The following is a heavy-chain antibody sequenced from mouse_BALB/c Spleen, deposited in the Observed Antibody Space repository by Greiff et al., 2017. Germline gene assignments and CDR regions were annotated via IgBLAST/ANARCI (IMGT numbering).Heavy chain of an antibody. J-gene: IGHJ3*01. V-gene: IGHV2-9*02. CDR2: IWAGGST. CDR1: GFSLTSYG. Sequence: QVQLKESGPGLVAPSQSLSITCTVSGFSLTSYGVHWVRQPPGKGLEWLGVIWAGGSTNYNSALMSRLSISKDNSKSQVFLKMISLQTDDTAMYYCARDRDGYTDYWGQGTLVTVSA. D-gene: IGHD2-3*01. CDR3: ARDRDGYTDY.